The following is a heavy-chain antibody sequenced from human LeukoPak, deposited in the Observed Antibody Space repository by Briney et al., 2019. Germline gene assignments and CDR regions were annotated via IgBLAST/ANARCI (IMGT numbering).Heavy chain of an antibody. Sequence: PGGSLRLSCAASGFTFSSYAMHWVRQAPGKGLEWVEVIYYDGSNKYYADSVKGRFTISRDNSKNTLYLQMNSLRAEDTAVYYCAREGRAYRYSSSWYPTPSWFDPWGQGTLVTVSS. V-gene: IGHV3-30*04. CDR1: GFTFSSYA. D-gene: IGHD6-13*01. CDR3: AREGRAYRYSSSWYPTPSWFDP. J-gene: IGHJ5*02. CDR2: IYYDGSNK.